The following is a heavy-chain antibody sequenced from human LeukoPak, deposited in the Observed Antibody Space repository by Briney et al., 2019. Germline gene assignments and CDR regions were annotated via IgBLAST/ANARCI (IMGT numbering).Heavy chain of an antibody. J-gene: IGHJ4*02. D-gene: IGHD3-10*01. CDR1: GFTFSSYG. CDR3: ARGASIAGGFDG. CDR2: IDGDGSST. Sequence: GGSLRLSCAASGFTFSSYGMSWVRQAPGKGLVWVSRIDGDGSSTMYADSVKGRFTISRDGAKNTVYLQMKSLRVEDTALYYCARGASIAGGFDGWGQGTLVTVSS. V-gene: IGHV3-74*03.